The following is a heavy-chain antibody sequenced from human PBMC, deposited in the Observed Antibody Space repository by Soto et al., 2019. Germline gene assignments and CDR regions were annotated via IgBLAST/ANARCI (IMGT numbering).Heavy chain of an antibody. Sequence: GASVKVSCKASGGTFSSYAISWVRQAPGQGLEWMGGIIPIFGTANYAQKFQGRVTITADESTSTAYMELSSLRSEDTAVYYCGRGRGSWYSVSAAENYWGQGTLVTVSS. CDR1: GGTFSSYA. CDR2: IIPIFGTA. D-gene: IGHD6-13*01. V-gene: IGHV1-69*13. J-gene: IGHJ4*02. CDR3: GRGRGSWYSVSAAENY.